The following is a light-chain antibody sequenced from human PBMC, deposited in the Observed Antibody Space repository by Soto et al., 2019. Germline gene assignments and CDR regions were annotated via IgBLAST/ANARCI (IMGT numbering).Light chain of an antibody. CDR3: KQSYISQWT. CDR2: AAS. V-gene: IGKV1-39*01. CDR1: RSISRY. J-gene: IGKJ1*01. Sequence: DIQMTQSQSSLSASVGDRVNITCQASRSISRYLSWYQQKPGKAPNLLIYAASSLQSGVPSRFSGAGSGTDFTLTIGNLHPEDFAIYYCKQSYISQWTFGQGAKVAI.